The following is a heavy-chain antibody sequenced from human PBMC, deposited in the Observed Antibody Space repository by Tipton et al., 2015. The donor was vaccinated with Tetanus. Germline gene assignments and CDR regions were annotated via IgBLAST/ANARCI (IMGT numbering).Heavy chain of an antibody. J-gene: IGHJ3*02. CDR3: ARVANRSRRRGFDI. CDR1: GDSITDSH. D-gene: IGHD2/OR15-2a*01. Sequence: LRLSCSVSGDSITDSHWSWIRQTPGKGLEWIAKIYFRENTFDYNPSLQGRARISLDTSKIQISLKLIPVTAADTAVYYCARVANRSRRRGFDIWGQGTKVAVSS. V-gene: IGHV4-59*01. CDR2: IYFRENT.